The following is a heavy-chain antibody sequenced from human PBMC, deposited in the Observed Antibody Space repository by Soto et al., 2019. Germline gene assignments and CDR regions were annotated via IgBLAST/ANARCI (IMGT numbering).Heavy chain of an antibody. J-gene: IGHJ4*02. CDR1: GYTLTELS. CDR2: FDPEDGET. V-gene: IGHV1-24*01. D-gene: IGHD2-8*02. Sequence: APVKVSCKVSGYTLTELSMHWVRQAPGKGLEWMGGFDPEDGETIYAQKFQGRVTMTEDTSTDTAYMELSSLRSEDTAVYYCATDAPGGVQHDYWGQGTLVTVSS. CDR3: ATDAPGGVQHDY.